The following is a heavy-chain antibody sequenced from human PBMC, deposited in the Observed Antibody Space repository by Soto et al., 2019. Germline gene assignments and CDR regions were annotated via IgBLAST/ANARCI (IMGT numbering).Heavy chain of an antibody. D-gene: IGHD6-19*01. CDR3: ARHDGFSSGWIFDY. CDR1: DGPITTRTYS. V-gene: IGHV4-39*01. Sequence: SQTLSLTCTVSDGPITTRTYSWGWIRQPPGKTLEWIGTIYYHGNTYSNPSLKSRVTISVDTSNNQLSLKLRSVTAADTAVYYCARHDGFSSGWIFDYWGHGTLVTVSS. CDR2: IYYHGNT. J-gene: IGHJ4*01.